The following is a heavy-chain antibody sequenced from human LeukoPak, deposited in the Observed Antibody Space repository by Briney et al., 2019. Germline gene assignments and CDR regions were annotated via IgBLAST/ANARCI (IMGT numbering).Heavy chain of an antibody. V-gene: IGHV3-13*04. Sequence: GGSLRLSCAASGFTFSSYDMHWVRQAKGKGLKWVSVIGTSGDTYYAGSVKGRFTISRENAKNSLYLQMNSLTAGDTAVYFCSRVGSSGWPNYFDSWGQGTLVTVSS. J-gene: IGHJ4*02. CDR2: IGTSGDT. CDR1: GFTFSSYD. CDR3: SRVGSSGWPNYFDS. D-gene: IGHD6-19*01.